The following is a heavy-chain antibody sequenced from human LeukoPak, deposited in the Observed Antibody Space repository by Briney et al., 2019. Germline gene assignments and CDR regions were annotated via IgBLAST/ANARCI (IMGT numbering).Heavy chain of an antibody. V-gene: IGHV3-15*01. Sequence: GGSLRLSCAASGFTFSNAWMSWVRQAPGKGLEWVGRIKSKTDGGTTDYAAPVKGRFTISRDDSKNTLYLQMNSLKTEDTAVYYCTTVYYDFWSGYYPDYWGQGTLVTVSS. CDR1: GFTFSNAW. D-gene: IGHD3-3*01. CDR2: IKSKTDGGTT. J-gene: IGHJ4*02. CDR3: TTVYYDFWSGYYPDY.